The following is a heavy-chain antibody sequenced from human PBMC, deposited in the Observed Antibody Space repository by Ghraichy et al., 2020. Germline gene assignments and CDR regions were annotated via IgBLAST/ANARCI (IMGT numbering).Heavy chain of an antibody. D-gene: IGHD5-18*01. CDR1: GESFSAYY. V-gene: IGHV4-34*01. Sequence: SQTLSLTCPVYGESFSAYYWSWIRQPPGKGLEWIGEIKHSGSTNYNPSLKSRVTISLDTSKNQFSLKLSSVTAADTSVYYCARGLRSGYSNGNYWGQGTLVTVSS. J-gene: IGHJ4*02. CDR3: ARGLRSGYSNGNY. CDR2: IKHSGST.